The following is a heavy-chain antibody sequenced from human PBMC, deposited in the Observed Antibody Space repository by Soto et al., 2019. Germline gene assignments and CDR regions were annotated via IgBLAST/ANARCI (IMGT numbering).Heavy chain of an antibody. D-gene: IGHD6-13*01. J-gene: IGHJ4*02. CDR2: ISATGTTT. Sequence: EVQLMESGGGLVQPGGSLRLSCAASEFSFSSYALNWVRQAPGKGLEWVSAISATGTTTYYADSVKGRFTISRDNSKRTLFLQMDSLSPEDTAVYYCATYSSPFDYWGQGTLVTVSS. CDR3: ATYSSPFDY. CDR1: EFSFSSYA. V-gene: IGHV3-23*01.